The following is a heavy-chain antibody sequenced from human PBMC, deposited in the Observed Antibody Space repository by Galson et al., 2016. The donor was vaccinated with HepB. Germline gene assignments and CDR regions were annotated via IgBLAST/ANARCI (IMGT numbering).Heavy chain of an antibody. V-gene: IGHV3-15*01. CDR1: GFSFSDAW. D-gene: IGHD3-16*01. J-gene: IGHJ4*02. CDR2: IKSKADGGTT. Sequence: SLRLSCAASGFSFSDAWMTWVRQAPGKGLEWVGRIKSKADGGTTDYAAPVKGRFTISRDDSENTLYLQMKSLKTEDTAVYYRTTPYIWGRAYYFDYWGQGTLVTVSS. CDR3: TTPYIWGRAYYFDY.